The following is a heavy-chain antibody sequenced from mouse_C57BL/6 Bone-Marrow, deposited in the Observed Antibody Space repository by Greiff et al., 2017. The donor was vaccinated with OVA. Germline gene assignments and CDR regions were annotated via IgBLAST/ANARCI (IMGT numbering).Heavy chain of an antibody. CDR3: AEGNDSSGPLFAY. Sequence: VQLQQPGAELVKPGASVKLSCKASGYTFTSYWMQWVKQRPGQGLEWIGEIDPSDSYTNYNQKFKGKATLTVDTSSSTAYMQLSSLTSEDSAVYYCAEGNDSSGPLFAYWGQGTLVTVSA. CDR2: IDPSDSYT. J-gene: IGHJ3*01. D-gene: IGHD3-2*02. V-gene: IGHV1-50*01. CDR1: GYTFTSYW.